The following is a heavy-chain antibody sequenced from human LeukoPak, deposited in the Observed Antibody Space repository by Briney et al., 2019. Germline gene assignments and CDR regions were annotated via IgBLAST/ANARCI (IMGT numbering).Heavy chain of an antibody. Sequence: ASVKVSCKASGYTFTGYYMHWVRQAPGQGLEWMGWIDPNSGSTNYAQKFQGRVTMTRDTSISTAYMGLSRLRSDDTAVYYCARESAIAAAGRVDQFFDYWGQGTLVTVSS. J-gene: IGHJ4*02. CDR1: GYTFTGYY. D-gene: IGHD6-13*01. CDR2: IDPNSGST. V-gene: IGHV1-2*02. CDR3: ARESAIAAAGRVDQFFDY.